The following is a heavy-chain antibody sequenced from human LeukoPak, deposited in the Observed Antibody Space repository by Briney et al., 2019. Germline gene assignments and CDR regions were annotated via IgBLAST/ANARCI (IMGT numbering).Heavy chain of an antibody. D-gene: IGHD1/OR15-1a*01. CDR2: MNPNSGNT. V-gene: IGHV1-8*01. CDR1: GYTFTSYD. Sequence: ASVKVSCKASGYTFTSYDINWVRQAPGQGLEWMGWMNPNSGNTGYAQKFQGRVTMTRNTSISTAYMELSSLRSEDTAVYYCARGRTAYYYYYGMDVWGQGTTVTVSS. J-gene: IGHJ6*02. CDR3: ARGRTAYYYYYGMDV.